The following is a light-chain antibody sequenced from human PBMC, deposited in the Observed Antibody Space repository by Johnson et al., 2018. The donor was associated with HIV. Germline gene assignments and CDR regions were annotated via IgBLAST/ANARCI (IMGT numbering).Light chain of an antibody. CDR2: DNN. CDR1: SSNIGNNY. V-gene: IGLV1-51*01. J-gene: IGLJ1*01. CDR3: ETWDNILKFGHV. Sequence: QSVLTQSPSVSAAPGQKVTISCSGNSSNIGNNYVSWYQQLPGTAPKLLIYDNNKRPSGIPDRFSGSKSGTSATLGITGLQTGDEADYYCETWDNILKFGHVVGTGTKVIVL.